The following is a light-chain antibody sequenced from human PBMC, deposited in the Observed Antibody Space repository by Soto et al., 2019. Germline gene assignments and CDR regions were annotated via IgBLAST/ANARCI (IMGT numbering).Light chain of an antibody. V-gene: IGLV7-43*01. CDR1: TGAVTRGYY. CDR3: LLYYGGQLGV. Sequence: QAVVTQEPSLTVSPGGTVNLTCPSSTGAVTRGYYPNWFQQKPGQAPRALIYSTSNKYSWTPARFSGSLLGGKAALTLSGVQPEDEAEYYCLLYYGGQLGVFGGGTKLTV. J-gene: IGLJ2*01. CDR2: STS.